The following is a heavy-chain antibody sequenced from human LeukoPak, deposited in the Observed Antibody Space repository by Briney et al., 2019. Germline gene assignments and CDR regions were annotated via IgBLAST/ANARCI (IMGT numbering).Heavy chain of an antibody. CDR1: GGSISSYY. D-gene: IGHD5-18*01. Sequence: SETLSLTCTVSGGSISSYYWSLIRQPPGKGLEWIGYIYYSGSTNYNPSLKSRVTISVDTSKNQFSLKLSSVTAADTAVYYCARQTIQLWSEFDYWGQGTLVTVSS. CDR2: IYYSGST. CDR3: ARQTIQLWSEFDY. V-gene: IGHV4-59*08. J-gene: IGHJ4*02.